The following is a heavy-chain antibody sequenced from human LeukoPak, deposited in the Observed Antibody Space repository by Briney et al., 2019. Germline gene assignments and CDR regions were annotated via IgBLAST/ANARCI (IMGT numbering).Heavy chain of an antibody. CDR2: IYHSGST. J-gene: IGHJ6*03. CDR3: ARSRQLLEGYGPNYYYYYYMDV. CDR1: GGSISSSIR. V-gene: IGHV4-4*02. D-gene: IGHD2-2*01. Sequence: SGTLSLTCAVSGGSISSSIRWSWVRQPPGKGLEWIGEIYHSGSTKYNPSLKSRVTISEDEPKNQFSLKLSSVTAADTAVYYCARSRQLLEGYGPNYYYYYYMDVWGKGTTVTISS.